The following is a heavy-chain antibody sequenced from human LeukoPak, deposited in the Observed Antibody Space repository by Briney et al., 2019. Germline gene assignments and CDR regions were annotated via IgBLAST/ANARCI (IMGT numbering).Heavy chain of an antibody. V-gene: IGHV3-9*01. D-gene: IGHD6-19*01. CDR3: AKDNRRHYTSGPNPDSLH. CDR2: ISWNSGSI. Sequence: GGSLRLSCAGSGFIFNNYAMHWVRQPPGKGLEWVSGISWNSGSIDYADSVKGRFTISRDNAKNSLYLQMNGLRVEDTAFYYCAKDNRRHYTSGPNPDSLHWGQGALATVSS. J-gene: IGHJ4*02. CDR1: GFIFNNYA.